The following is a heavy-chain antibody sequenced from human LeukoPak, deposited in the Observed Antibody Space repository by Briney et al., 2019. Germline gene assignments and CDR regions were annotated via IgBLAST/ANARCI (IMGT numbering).Heavy chain of an antibody. CDR3: ARDWCGSSTSCYMDV. CDR2: ISSYSGNP. D-gene: IGHD2-2*01. V-gene: IGHV1-18*01. Sequence: ASVKVSCKASGYTFIRYGISWVRQAPGQGLEWMGWISSYSGNPNYAQKFQGRVTMTTETSTSTAYMELRSLRSDDTAVYYCARDWCGSSTSCYMDVWGKGTTVTVSS. J-gene: IGHJ6*04. CDR1: GYTFIRYG.